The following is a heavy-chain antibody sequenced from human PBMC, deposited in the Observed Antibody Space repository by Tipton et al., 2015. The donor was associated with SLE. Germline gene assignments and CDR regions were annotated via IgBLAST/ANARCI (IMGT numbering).Heavy chain of an antibody. CDR1: GDSISGTTYS. CDR3: ARGGYYDILTGYHDAFDF. V-gene: IGHV4-39*02. J-gene: IGHJ3*01. D-gene: IGHD3-9*01. CDR2: VYYTGTT. Sequence: TLSLTCTVSGDSISGTTYSWAWIRQSPGKGLDWIGSVYYTGTTFYNPSLESRVTVSLDTSRNRFSLRLRSVTAADTAVYYCARGGYYDILTGYHDAFDFWGQGTMVIVSS.